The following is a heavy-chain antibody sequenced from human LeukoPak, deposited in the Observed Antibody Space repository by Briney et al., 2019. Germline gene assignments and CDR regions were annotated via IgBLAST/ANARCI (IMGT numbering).Heavy chain of an antibody. Sequence: EASVKVSCKASGYTFTSYGISWVRQAPGQGLEWMGWISAYNGNTNYAQKLQGRVTMTTDTSTSTAYMELRSLRSDDTAVYYCASIPPNCSGGSCSIVEDYWSQGTLVTVXS. D-gene: IGHD2-15*01. CDR1: GYTFTSYG. J-gene: IGHJ4*02. CDR3: ASIPPNCSGGSCSIVEDY. CDR2: ISAYNGNT. V-gene: IGHV1-18*01.